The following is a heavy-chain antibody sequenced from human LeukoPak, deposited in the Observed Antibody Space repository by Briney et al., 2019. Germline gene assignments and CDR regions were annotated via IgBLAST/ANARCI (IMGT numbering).Heavy chain of an antibody. J-gene: IGHJ6*03. V-gene: IGHV4-39*07. Sequence: SETLSLTCTVPSGSISSSNYFWGWIRQPPGNGLEWIGIIYYVGNTYYNPSLKSRVTISVDTSKNQFSLKLRSVTAADTAVYYCARTTEGYCRGRSCYSYYYYMDVWGKGTTVTVSS. D-gene: IGHD2-15*01. CDR2: IYYVGNT. CDR3: ARTTEGYCRGRSCYSYYYYMDV. CDR1: SGSISSSNYF.